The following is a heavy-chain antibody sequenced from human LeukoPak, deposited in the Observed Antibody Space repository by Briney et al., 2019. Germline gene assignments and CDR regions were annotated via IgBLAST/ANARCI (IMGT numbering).Heavy chain of an antibody. D-gene: IGHD1-1*01. CDR3: ARRGDNEGYDY. J-gene: IGHJ4*02. Sequence: ASVKVSCKASGYTFTDYYTHWVRQAPRQGLEWMGWINPNSGGSNNAQKFQGRVTMTRDTSISTAYMELSSLRSGDTAVFYCARRGDNEGYDYWGQGTLVTVSS. V-gene: IGHV1-2*02. CDR1: GYTFTDYY. CDR2: INPNSGGS.